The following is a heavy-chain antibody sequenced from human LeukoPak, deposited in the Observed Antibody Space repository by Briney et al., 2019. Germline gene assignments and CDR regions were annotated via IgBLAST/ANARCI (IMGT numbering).Heavy chain of an antibody. CDR2: IKQDGSEK. J-gene: IGHJ3*02. D-gene: IGHD3-16*01. CDR3: ARFGGGSDAFDI. V-gene: IGHV3-7*01. CDR1: GFTFSSYA. Sequence: GGSLRLSCAASGFTFSSYAMSWVRQAPGKGLEWVANIKQDGSEKYYVDSVKGRFTISRDNAKNSLYLQMNSLRAEDTAVYYCARFGGGSDAFDIWGQGTMVTVSS.